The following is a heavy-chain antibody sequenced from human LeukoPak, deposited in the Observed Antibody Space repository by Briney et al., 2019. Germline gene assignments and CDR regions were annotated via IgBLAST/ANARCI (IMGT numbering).Heavy chain of an antibody. CDR2: IYYSGST. V-gene: IGHV4-30-4*08. CDR1: GGSISSGDYY. CDR3: ARYDFWSGPNDAFDI. J-gene: IGHJ3*02. D-gene: IGHD3-3*01. Sequence: KPSQTLSLTCTVSGGSISSGDYYWSWIRQPPGKGLEWIGYIYYSGSTYNNPSLKSRVTISVDTSKNQFSLKLSSVTAADTAVYYCARYDFWSGPNDAFDIWGQGTMVTVSS.